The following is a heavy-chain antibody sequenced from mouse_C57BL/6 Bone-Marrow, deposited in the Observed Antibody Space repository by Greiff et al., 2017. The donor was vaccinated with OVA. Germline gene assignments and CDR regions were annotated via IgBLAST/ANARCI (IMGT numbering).Heavy chain of an antibody. J-gene: IGHJ2*01. Sequence: QVQLQQSGPELVKPGASVKISCKASGYAFSSSWMNWVKQRPGKGLEWIGRIYPGDGDTNYNGKFKGKATLTADNSSSTAYMQLSSLTSEDSAVYVCSYYYGSSGLYLDYWGQGTTLTVSS. V-gene: IGHV1-82*01. CDR1: GYAFSSSW. D-gene: IGHD1-1*01. CDR3: SYYYGSSGLYLDY. CDR2: IYPGDGDT.